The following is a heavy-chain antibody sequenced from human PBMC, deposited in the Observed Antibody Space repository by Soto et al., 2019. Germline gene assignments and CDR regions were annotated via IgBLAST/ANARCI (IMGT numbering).Heavy chain of an antibody. J-gene: IGHJ6*02. CDR3: ARDEPAAILYCYYGMAV. V-gene: IGHV1-18*01. CDR2: ISAYNGNT. D-gene: IGHD2-2*01. Sequence: PVKVSCNSPGYTITSIAIIWPRQSPGQGLEWMGWISAYNGNTNYAQKLQGRVTMTTDTSTSTAYMELRSLRSDDTAVYYCARDEPAAILYCYYGMAVWGQGTTVTVS. CDR1: GYTITSIA.